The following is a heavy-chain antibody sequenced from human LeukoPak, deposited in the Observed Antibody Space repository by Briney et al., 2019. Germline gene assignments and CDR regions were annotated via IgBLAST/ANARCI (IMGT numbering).Heavy chain of an antibody. CDR2: IVVGSGNT. Sequence: TSVKVSCNASGFTFTSSAVQWVRQARGQRLERIGWIVVGSGNTNYAQKFQERVTITRDMSTSTAYMELSSLRSEDTAVYYCAADLSSDILTGYTNDAFDIWGQGTMVTVSS. CDR3: AADLSSDILTGYTNDAFDI. D-gene: IGHD3-9*01. CDR1: GFTFTSSA. V-gene: IGHV1-58*01. J-gene: IGHJ3*02.